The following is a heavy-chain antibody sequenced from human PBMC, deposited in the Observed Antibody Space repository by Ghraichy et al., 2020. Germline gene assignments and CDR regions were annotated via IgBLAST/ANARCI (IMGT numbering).Heavy chain of an antibody. Sequence: GGSLRLSCAASGFTFSSYTMHWVRQAPGKGLEWVSVIFYSGSNRYYAGSVKGRFTISRDNSKNTMYLQMNSLRTEDTADYYCSRDQRSTWNNGVYYMDVWGRGTTVTVYS. D-gene: IGHD1/OR15-1a*01. V-gene: IGHV3-30-3*01. CDR3: SRDQRSTWNNGVYYMDV. J-gene: IGHJ6*03. CDR2: IFYSGSNR. CDR1: GFTFSSYT.